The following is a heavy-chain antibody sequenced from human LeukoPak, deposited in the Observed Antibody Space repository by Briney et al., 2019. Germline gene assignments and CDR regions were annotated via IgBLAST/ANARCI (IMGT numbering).Heavy chain of an antibody. CDR3: ARPSITYSSSWYGEFYFDY. CDR1: GYSFTNYW. V-gene: IGHV5-51*01. CDR2: VYPGDSDS. J-gene: IGHJ4*02. Sequence: GESLKISCKASGYSFTNYWIGWVRQMPGKGLEWMGIVYPGDSDSKYSPSFQGQVTISADKSISTACLQWSSLKASDTAMYYCARPSITYSSSWYGEFYFDYWGQGTLVTVSS. D-gene: IGHD6-13*01.